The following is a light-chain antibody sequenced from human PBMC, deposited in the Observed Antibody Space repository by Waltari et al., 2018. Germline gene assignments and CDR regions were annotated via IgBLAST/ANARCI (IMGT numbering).Light chain of an antibody. J-gene: IGKJ1*01. CDR2: KAS. CDR1: QNINTW. CDR3: LQYNGEPRT. Sequence: DIQMTQSPSTLSASVGDRVTIPCRASQNINTWLAWHQQKPGKGPKILIYKASSLESGVPSRFSGSGSGTEFTLTISSLQPDDFATYYCLQYNGEPRTFGQGTKVEVK. V-gene: IGKV1-5*03.